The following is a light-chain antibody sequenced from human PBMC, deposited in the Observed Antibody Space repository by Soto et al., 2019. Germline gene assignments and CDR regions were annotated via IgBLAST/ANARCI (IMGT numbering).Light chain of an antibody. CDR2: EVS. Sequence: QSALTQPASVSGSPGQSITISCTGTSGDVGGYYYVSWYQQLPGKAPKLMISEVSNRHSGVSNHVSGSKSGNTASLTISWIQAEEEADYYCSSYTAGCNIFGTGTKLTVL. CDR1: SGDVGGYYY. J-gene: IGLJ1*01. CDR3: SSYTAGCNI. V-gene: IGLV2-14*01.